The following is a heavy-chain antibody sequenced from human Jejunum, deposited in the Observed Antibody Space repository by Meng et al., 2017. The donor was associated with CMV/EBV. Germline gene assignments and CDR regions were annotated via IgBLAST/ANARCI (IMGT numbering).Heavy chain of an antibody. CDR3: ATLPVFYYAMDV. Sequence: NAYGLTIPSYAISWVRQAPGQGLEWMGRIIPVLGIPNYAQKFQDRVTMTADKSTSTVYMDLSSLRSEDTAVYYCATLPVFYYAMDVWGQGTTVTVSS. CDR2: IIPVLGIP. CDR1: GLTIPSYA. V-gene: IGHV1-69*04. D-gene: IGHD2-21*02. J-gene: IGHJ6*02.